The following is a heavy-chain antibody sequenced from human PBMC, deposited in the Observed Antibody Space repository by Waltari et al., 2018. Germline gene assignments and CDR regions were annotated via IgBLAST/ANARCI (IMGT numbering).Heavy chain of an antibody. V-gene: IGHV3-33*01. CDR1: GFTFSSYG. CDR3: ARDPPSSGWKFDY. Sequence: QVQLVESGGGVVQPGRSLRLSCAASGFTFSSYGMPWVRRAPGKGLEWVAVIWYDGSNKYYADSVKGRFTISRDNSKNTLYLQMNSLRAEDTAVYYCARDPPSSGWKFDYWGQGTLVTVSS. J-gene: IGHJ4*02. CDR2: IWYDGSNK. D-gene: IGHD6-19*01.